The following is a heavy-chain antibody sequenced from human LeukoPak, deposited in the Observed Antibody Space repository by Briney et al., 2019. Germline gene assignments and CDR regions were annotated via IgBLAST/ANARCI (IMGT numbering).Heavy chain of an antibody. CDR2: VNYSGRT. D-gene: IGHD4-23*01. CDR1: GASVSNYD. J-gene: IGHJ3*02. CDR3: ARRGGNPLGAFDI. V-gene: IGHV4-59*02. Sequence: PSETLSLTCTVSGASVSNYDWSWIRQPPGKGLEWIGYVNYSGRTNYNPSLESRVTISVDTSKNQFSLKLTSVTAADTAMYYCARRGGNPLGAFDIWGQGTMVTVSS.